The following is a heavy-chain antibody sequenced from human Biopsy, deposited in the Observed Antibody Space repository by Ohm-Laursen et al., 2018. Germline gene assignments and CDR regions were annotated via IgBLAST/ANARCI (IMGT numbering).Heavy chain of an antibody. CDR2: VFDRGTT. V-gene: IGHV4-59*08. J-gene: IGHJ4*02. Sequence: SETLSLTCTLSGDSITRSYWSWIRQSPGKGLEWIGHVFDRGTTNYNPSVRSRVTMSEDTSKKHFSLKITSVTAADTAIYYCAHGSGSYYKWDFWGRGIPVTVSS. D-gene: IGHD3-10*01. CDR3: AHGSGSYYKWDF. CDR1: GDSITRSY.